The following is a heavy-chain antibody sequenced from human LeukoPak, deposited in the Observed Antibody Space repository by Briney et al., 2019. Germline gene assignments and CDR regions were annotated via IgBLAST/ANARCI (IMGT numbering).Heavy chain of an antibody. Sequence: GGSLRLSCAASGFSFSAYLMTWVRQAPGKGLEWVANIKQDGSEKYYVDSVKGRFTISRDNAKNSLYLQMNSLRAEDTAVYYCARRHTYYDILTGYYPDYYYYGMDVWGQGTTVTVSS. CDR2: IKQDGSEK. CDR3: ARRHTYYDILTGYYPDYYYYGMDV. CDR1: GFSFSAYL. J-gene: IGHJ6*02. D-gene: IGHD3-9*01. V-gene: IGHV3-7*01.